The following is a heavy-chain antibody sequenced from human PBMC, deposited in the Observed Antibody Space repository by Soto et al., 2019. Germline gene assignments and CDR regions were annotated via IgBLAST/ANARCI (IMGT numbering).Heavy chain of an antibody. J-gene: IGHJ4*02. CDR1: GGSTSGYY. V-gene: IGHV4-59*01. CDR2: IYYSGST. Sequence: PSETLSLTCTVSGGSTSGYYWSWIRQFPGQGLEWIGYIYYSGSTNYNPSLKSRVTISVDKSKNQFSLKLSSVTAGDTAVYFCAGVQSGSYALYYFDYWGQGTLVTVSS. D-gene: IGHD1-26*01. CDR3: AGVQSGSYALYYFDY.